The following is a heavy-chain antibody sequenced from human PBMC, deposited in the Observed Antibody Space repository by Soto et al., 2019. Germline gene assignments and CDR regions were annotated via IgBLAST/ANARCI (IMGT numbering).Heavy chain of an antibody. CDR3: ARGASGSGGSCYPWYFDY. J-gene: IGHJ4*02. Sequence: QVQLVESGGGVVQPGRSLRLSCAASGFTFSSYGMHWVRQAPGKGLEWVAVIWYDGSNKYYADSVKGRFTISRDNSKNSLYRQMNGLRAEDTDVYYGARGASGSGGSCYPWYFDYWGQGTLVTVST. CDR1: GFTFSSYG. D-gene: IGHD2-15*01. CDR2: IWYDGSNK. V-gene: IGHV3-33*01.